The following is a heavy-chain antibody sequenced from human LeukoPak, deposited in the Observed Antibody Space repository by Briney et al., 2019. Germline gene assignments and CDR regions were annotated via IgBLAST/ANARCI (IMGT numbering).Heavy chain of an antibody. D-gene: IGHD5-24*01. CDR2: IIPNFGTA. CDR1: GGTFSRYA. J-gene: IGHJ3*02. V-gene: IGHV1-69*05. CDR3: ARYRDGYNYRRSGAFDI. Sequence: GYSVKVSCKASGGTFSRYAISWVRQAPGQGLEWMGRIIPNFGTANLAQMLQGRVTNTTDESTSTAYRELSSLRSEDTAVYYCARYRDGYNYRRSGAFDIWGQGTMVTVSS.